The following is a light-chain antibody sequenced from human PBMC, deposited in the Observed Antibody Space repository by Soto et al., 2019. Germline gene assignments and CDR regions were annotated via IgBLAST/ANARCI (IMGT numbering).Light chain of an antibody. Sequence: PGERATLSCRAGQSVSSNLAWYQQKPGQAPRLLIYGASSRAAGVPDRFTGSGSGTEFTLTISSLEPEDSAVYYCHQRQSWPRTFGQGTKVDIK. CDR1: QSVSSN. CDR2: GAS. CDR3: HQRQSWPRT. J-gene: IGKJ1*01. V-gene: IGKV3-15*01.